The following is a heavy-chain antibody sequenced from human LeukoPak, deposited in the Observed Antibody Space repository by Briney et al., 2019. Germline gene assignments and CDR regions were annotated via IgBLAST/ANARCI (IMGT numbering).Heavy chain of an antibody. J-gene: IGHJ4*02. Sequence: GASVKVSCKASGYTFTGYYMHWVRQAPGQRLEWMGWINAGNGNTKYSQKFQGRVTITRDTSASTAYMELSSLRSEDTAVYYCARGLRGDYVSYFDYWGQGTLVTVSS. CDR1: GYTFTGYY. V-gene: IGHV1-3*01. D-gene: IGHD3-16*01. CDR2: INAGNGNT. CDR3: ARGLRGDYVSYFDY.